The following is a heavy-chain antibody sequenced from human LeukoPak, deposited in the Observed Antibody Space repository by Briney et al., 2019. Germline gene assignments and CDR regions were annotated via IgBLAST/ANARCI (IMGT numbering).Heavy chain of an antibody. CDR3: ARLYSGHAGAFDY. J-gene: IGHJ4*02. CDR2: IYYSGST. Sequence: PSETLSLTCTVSGGSINSYYWSWIRQSPGKGLEWIGYIYYSGSTHYNPSLKSRVTISVDTSKNQFSLKLSSVTAADTAVYYCARLYSGHAGAFDYWGQGTLVTVSS. V-gene: IGHV4-59*01. D-gene: IGHD5-12*01. CDR1: GGSINSYY.